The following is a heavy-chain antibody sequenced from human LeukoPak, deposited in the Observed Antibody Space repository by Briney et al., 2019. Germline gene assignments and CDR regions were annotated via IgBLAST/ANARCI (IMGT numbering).Heavy chain of an antibody. CDR3: ASGVKCSGGSCYYFDY. J-gene: IGHJ4*02. CDR2: ISSSSYT. Sequence: GGSLRLSCAASGFTSSDYYMSWIRQAPGKGLEWVSYISSSSYTNYADSVKGRFTISRDNAENSLYLQMNSLRAEDTAVYYCASGVKCSGGSCYYFDYWGQGTLVTVSS. D-gene: IGHD2-15*01. CDR1: GFTSSDYY. V-gene: IGHV3-11*06.